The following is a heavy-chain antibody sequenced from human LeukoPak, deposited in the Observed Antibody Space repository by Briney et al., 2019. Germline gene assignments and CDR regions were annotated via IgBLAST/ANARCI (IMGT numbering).Heavy chain of an antibody. CDR1: GYTFTSYY. CDR3: ARDVASSGYYWD. CDR2: INPSGGST. J-gene: IGHJ4*02. D-gene: IGHD3-22*01. V-gene: IGHV1-46*01. Sequence: ASVKVSCKASGYTFTSYYMHWVRQAPGQGLEWMGIINPSGGSTSYAQEFQGRVTMTRDTSTSTVYIELSSLRSDDTAVYYCARDVASSGYYWDWGQGTLVTVSS.